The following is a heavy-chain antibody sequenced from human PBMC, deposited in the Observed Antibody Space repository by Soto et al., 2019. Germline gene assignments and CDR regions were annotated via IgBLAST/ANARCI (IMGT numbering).Heavy chain of an antibody. CDR3: AKDRPLLGGHFDS. Sequence: QVQLVESGGGVVQPGRSLRLSCAASGFTFSSYGMHWVRQAPGKGLEWVAVISYDGLTKYYADSVKGRFTISRENSKNTIYLQMSSLRPEDSAVYYCAKDRPLLGGHFDSWGQGTLVTVSS. CDR2: ISYDGLTK. D-gene: IGHD2-15*01. V-gene: IGHV3-30*18. J-gene: IGHJ4*02. CDR1: GFTFSSYG.